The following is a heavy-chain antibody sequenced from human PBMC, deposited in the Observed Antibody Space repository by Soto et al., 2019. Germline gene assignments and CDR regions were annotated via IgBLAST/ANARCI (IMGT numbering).Heavy chain of an antibody. CDR3: ARDQMVRGVMEPTWFDP. D-gene: IGHD3-10*01. Sequence: QVQLQESGPGLVKPSQTLSLTCTVSGGFISSGGYYWSWIRQHPGKGLEWIGYIYYSGSTYYTPSLKSRVTISVDTSKNQFSRKLSAVTAADTAVYYCARDQMVRGVMEPTWFDPWGQGTLVTVSS. CDR1: GGFISSGGYY. CDR2: IYYSGST. J-gene: IGHJ5*02. V-gene: IGHV4-31*03.